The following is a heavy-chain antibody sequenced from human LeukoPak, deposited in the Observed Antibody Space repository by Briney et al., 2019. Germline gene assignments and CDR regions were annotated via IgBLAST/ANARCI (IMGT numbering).Heavy chain of an antibody. CDR3: ARVRVLRYFDWPTPYYYYGMDV. CDR1: GGSISSSSYY. V-gene: IGHV4-39*07. D-gene: IGHD3-9*01. J-gene: IGHJ6*02. CDR2: INHSGAT. Sequence: SETLSLTCTVSGGSISSSSYYWSWIRQPPGKGLEWIGEINHSGATNYSPSLKSRVTISVDTSKNQFSLRLTSVTAADTAVYYCARVRVLRYFDWPTPYYYYGMDVWGQGTTVTVSS.